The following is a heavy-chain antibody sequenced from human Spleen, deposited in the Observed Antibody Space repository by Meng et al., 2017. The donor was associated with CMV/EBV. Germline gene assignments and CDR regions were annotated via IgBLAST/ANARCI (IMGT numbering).Heavy chain of an antibody. CDR2: INHSGST. CDR1: GGSFSGYY. V-gene: IGHV4-34*01. Sequence: GSLRLSCAVYGGSFSGYYWSWIRQPPGKGLEWIGEINHSGSTNNNPSLKSRVTISVDTPKNQFSLKLSSVTAADTAVYYCARVVYSSVWEGEYFQHWGQGTLVTVSS. J-gene: IGHJ1*01. D-gene: IGHD5/OR15-5a*01. CDR3: ARVVYSSVWEGEYFQH.